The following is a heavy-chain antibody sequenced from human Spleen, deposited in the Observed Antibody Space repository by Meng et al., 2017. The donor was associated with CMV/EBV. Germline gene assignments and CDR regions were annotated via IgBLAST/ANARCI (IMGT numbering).Heavy chain of an antibody. D-gene: IGHD2-8*01. CDR3: ARKMAGDAMDV. V-gene: IGHV4-61*01. Sequence: CTVSGGTVSSTSYDWSWIRQSPGKGLEYIGYIYYTGSTNYNPSLKSRVTISVDTSKNQFSLKLTSVTAADTAVYFCARKMAGDAMDVWGQGTMVTVSS. CDR1: GGTVSSTSYD. J-gene: IGHJ6*02. CDR2: IYYTGST.